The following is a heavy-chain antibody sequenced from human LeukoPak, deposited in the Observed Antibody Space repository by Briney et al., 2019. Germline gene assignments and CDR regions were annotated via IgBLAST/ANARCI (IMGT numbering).Heavy chain of an antibody. CDR2: IYTSGST. CDR3: AGDAGYCSSTSCYILHYYGMDV. Sequence: SQTLSLTCTVSGGSISSGSYYWSWIRQPAGKGLEWIGRIYTSGSTNYNPSLKSRVTISVDTSKNQFSLKLSSVTAADTAVYYCAGDAGYCSSTSCYILHYYGMDVWGQGTTVTVSS. V-gene: IGHV4-61*02. D-gene: IGHD2-2*01. CDR1: GGSISSGSYY. J-gene: IGHJ6*02.